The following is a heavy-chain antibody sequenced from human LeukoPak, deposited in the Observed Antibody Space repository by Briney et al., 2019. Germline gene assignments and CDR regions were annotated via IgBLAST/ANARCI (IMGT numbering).Heavy chain of an antibody. V-gene: IGHV4-34*01. D-gene: IGHD2-21*01. J-gene: IGHJ3*02. Sequence: SETLSLTCAVYGGSFSGYYWSWIRQPPGKGLEWIGEIYHSGSTNYNPSLKSRVTISVDKSKNQFSLKLSSVTAADTAVYYCASAESLLAFDIWGQGTMVTVSS. CDR3: ASAESLLAFDI. CDR2: IYHSGST. CDR1: GGSFSGYY.